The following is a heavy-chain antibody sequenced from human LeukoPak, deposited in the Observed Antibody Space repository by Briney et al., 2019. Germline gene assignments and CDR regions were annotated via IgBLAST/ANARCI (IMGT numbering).Heavy chain of an antibody. V-gene: IGHV3-53*01. Sequence: GGSLRLSCAASGFTFSSNYMSWVRQAPGKGLEGGSVIYSGGSTYYADSVRGRFTISRDNSKNTLYLQMNSLRAEDTAVYYCARSPLWFGEEGDAFDIWGQGTMVTVSS. CDR3: ARSPLWFGEEGDAFDI. CDR2: IYSGGST. J-gene: IGHJ3*02. D-gene: IGHD3-10*01. CDR1: GFTFSSNY.